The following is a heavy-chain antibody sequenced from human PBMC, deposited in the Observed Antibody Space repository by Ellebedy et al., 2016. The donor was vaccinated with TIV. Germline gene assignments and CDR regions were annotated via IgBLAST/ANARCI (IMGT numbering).Heavy chain of an antibody. CDR1: GGTFSSYA. Sequence: AASVKVSCKASGGTFSSYAISWVRQAPGQGLEWMGGIIPIFGTANYAQKFQGRVTITADESTSTAYMELSSLRSEDTAVYYCARDSGRGYSGSYRLPFDYWGQGTLVTVSS. J-gene: IGHJ4*02. V-gene: IGHV1-69*13. D-gene: IGHD1-26*01. CDR3: ARDSGRGYSGSYRLPFDY. CDR2: IIPIFGTA.